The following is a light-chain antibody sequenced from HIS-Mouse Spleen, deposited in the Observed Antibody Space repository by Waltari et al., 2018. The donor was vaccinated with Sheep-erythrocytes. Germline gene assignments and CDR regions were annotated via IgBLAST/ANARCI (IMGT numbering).Light chain of an antibody. Sequence: SYELTQPPSVSVSPGQTARITCPGDALPKQYAYWYQQKSGQAPVLVIYEDSKRPSGTPERFSGSSSGTMATLTISGAQVEDDADYYCYSTDSSGNHWVFGGGTKLTVL. J-gene: IGLJ3*02. CDR3: YSTDSSGNHWV. V-gene: IGLV3-10*01. CDR2: EDS. CDR1: ALPKQY.